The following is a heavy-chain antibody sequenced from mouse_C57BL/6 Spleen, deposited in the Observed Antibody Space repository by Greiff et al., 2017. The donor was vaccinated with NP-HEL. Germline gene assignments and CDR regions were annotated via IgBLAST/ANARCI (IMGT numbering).Heavy chain of an antibody. CDR2: IDPSDSYT. CDR1: GYTFTSYW. V-gene: IGHV1-69*01. CDR3: ARAYYYGSSSWYFDV. D-gene: IGHD1-1*01. Sequence: QVQLKQPGAELVMPGASVKLSCKASGYTFTSYWMHWVKQRPGQGLEWIGEIDPSDSYTNYNQKFKGKSTLTVDKSSSTAYMQLSSLTSEDSAVYYCARAYYYGSSSWYFDVWGTGTTVTVSS. J-gene: IGHJ1*03.